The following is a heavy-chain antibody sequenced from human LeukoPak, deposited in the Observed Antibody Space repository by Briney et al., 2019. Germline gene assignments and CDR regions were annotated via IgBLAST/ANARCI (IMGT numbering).Heavy chain of an antibody. V-gene: IGHV3-33*01. D-gene: IGHD3-22*01. J-gene: IGHJ4*02. CDR1: GFTFSSYG. CDR2: IWYDGSKE. CDR3: ARGGPEVVNFFDY. Sequence: GGSLRLSCAASGFTFSSYGMHWVRQAPGKGLEWVTLIWYDGSKEFYADSVKGRITISRDNSKKMLYLEMNSLRAEDTAVYYCARGGPEVVNFFDYWGQGTPVIVSP.